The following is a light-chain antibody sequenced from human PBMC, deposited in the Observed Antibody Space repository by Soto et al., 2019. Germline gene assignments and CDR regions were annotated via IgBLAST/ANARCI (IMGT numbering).Light chain of an antibody. CDR3: SSYTSSSTLYV. J-gene: IGLJ1*01. V-gene: IGLV2-14*01. Sequence: QSALTQPASVSGSPGQSITISCTGTSGDVAYGYVSWYQQHPGKAPKLMIYDVSNRPSGVSNRFSGSKSGNTASLTISGLQADDEGDYYCSSYTSSSTLYVFGTGTKVTVL. CDR1: SGDVAYGY. CDR2: DVS.